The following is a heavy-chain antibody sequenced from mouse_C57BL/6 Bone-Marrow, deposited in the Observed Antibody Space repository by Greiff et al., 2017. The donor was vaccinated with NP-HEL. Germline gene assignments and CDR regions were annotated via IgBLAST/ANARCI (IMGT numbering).Heavy chain of an antibody. CDR3: ARHFWFAY. CDR2: ISSGGSYT. CDR1: GFTFSSYG. V-gene: IGHV5-6*02. Sequence: DVKLVESGGDLVKPGGSLKLSCAASGFTFSSYGMSWVCQTPDKRLEWVATISSGGSYTYYPDSVKGRFTISRDNAKNTLYLQMSSLKSEDTAMYYCARHFWFAYWGQGTLVTVSA. J-gene: IGHJ3*01.